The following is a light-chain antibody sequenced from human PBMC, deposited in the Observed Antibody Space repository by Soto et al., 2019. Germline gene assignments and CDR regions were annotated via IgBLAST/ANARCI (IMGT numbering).Light chain of an antibody. CDR2: RTS. CDR3: QEYNGRSS. Sequence: VTTQSPATLSVYPGERATLSCRASQDVAGDLAWYQQKPGQPPRLLIYRTSTRTTGVPARFSGSGSGTEFTLTISSLQSEDFAVYYCQEYNGRSSFGQGTKVEIK. J-gene: IGKJ1*01. CDR1: QDVAGD. V-gene: IGKV3-15*01.